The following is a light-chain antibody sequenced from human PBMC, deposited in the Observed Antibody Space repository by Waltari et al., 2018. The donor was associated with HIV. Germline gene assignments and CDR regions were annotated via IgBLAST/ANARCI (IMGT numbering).Light chain of an antibody. CDR3: SSHAGSKVV. Sequence: QSALPQPPSASGSPGQSVTLSCTGTSSDAGRYNHVSWHQQHPGKAPKRMIYDVIKRPSGVPDRFSGSKAGNTASLTVAGLQPEDEADYYCSSHAGSKVVFGGGTRLTVL. J-gene: IGLJ2*01. V-gene: IGLV2-8*01. CDR1: SSDAGRYNH. CDR2: DVI.